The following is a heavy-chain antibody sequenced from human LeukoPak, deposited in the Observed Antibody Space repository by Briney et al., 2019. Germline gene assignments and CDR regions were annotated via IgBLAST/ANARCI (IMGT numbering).Heavy chain of an antibody. CDR3: ARGVGSSGWYGYYYYYYYMDV. Sequence: ASVKVSCKASGGTFSSYDINWVRQATGQGLEWMGWMNPNSGNTGYAQKFQGRVTMTRNTSISTAYMELSSLRSEDTAVYYCARGVGSSGWYGYYYYYYYMDVWGKGTMVTISS. CDR2: MNPNSGNT. V-gene: IGHV1-8*02. J-gene: IGHJ6*03. D-gene: IGHD6-19*01. CDR1: GGTFSSYD.